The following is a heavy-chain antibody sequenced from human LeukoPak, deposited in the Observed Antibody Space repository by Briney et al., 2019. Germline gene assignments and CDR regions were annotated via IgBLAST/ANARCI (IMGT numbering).Heavy chain of an antibody. CDR2: INHSGST. Sequence: PSETLSLTCAVYGGSFGGYYWSWIRQPPGKGLEWIGEINHSGSTNYNPSLKSRVTISVDTSKNQFSLKVSSVTAADTAVYYCARGHWWTQLWLERPYNWFDPWGQGTLVTVSS. CDR3: ARGHWWTQLWLERPYNWFDP. D-gene: IGHD5-18*01. V-gene: IGHV4-34*01. CDR1: GGSFGGYY. J-gene: IGHJ5*02.